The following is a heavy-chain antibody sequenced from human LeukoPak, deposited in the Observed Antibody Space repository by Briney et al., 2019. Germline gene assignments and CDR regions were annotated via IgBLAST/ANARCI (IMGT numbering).Heavy chain of an antibody. CDR2: SSAYNGNT. D-gene: IGHD3-22*01. J-gene: IGHJ4*02. Sequence: ASVKVSCKASGYTFTSYGISWVRQAPGQGLEWMGWSSAYNGNTNYAQKLQGRVTMTTDTSTSTAYMELRSLRSDDTAVYYCARDRALGYDSSGYYGDYWGQGTLVTVSS. V-gene: IGHV1-18*01. CDR3: ARDRALGYDSSGYYGDY. CDR1: GYTFTSYG.